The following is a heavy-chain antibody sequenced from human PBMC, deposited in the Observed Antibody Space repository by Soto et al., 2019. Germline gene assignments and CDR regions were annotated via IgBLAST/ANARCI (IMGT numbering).Heavy chain of an antibody. Sequence: SETLSLTCAVYGGSFSGYYWSWIRQPPGKGLEWIGEINHSGSTNYNPSLKSRVTISVDTSKNQFSLKLSSVTAADTAVYYCARVEDSLFDYWGQGTLVTVSS. CDR1: GGSFSGYY. CDR2: INHSGST. J-gene: IGHJ4*02. CDR3: ARVEDSLFDY. V-gene: IGHV4-34*01. D-gene: IGHD2-15*01.